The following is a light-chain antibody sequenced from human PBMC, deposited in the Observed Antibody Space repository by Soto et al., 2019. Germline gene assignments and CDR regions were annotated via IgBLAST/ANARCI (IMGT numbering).Light chain of an antibody. J-gene: IGLJ1*01. V-gene: IGLV2-14*01. Sequence: QSALTQPASVSGSPGQSIIISCTGTSSDVGDYNFVSWYQQHPGKAPKLMIYGDTNRPSGVSDRFSGSKSGNTASLTISGLQAEDEADYHCCSYTNRNTYVFGTGTKLTVL. CDR1: SSDVGDYNF. CDR3: CSYTNRNTYV. CDR2: GDT.